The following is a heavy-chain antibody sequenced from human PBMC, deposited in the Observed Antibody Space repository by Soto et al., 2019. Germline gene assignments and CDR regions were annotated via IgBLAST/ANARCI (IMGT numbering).Heavy chain of an antibody. CDR3: ARESGRQNSRNNWFDP. J-gene: IGHJ5*02. CDR2: IYYSGST. Sequence: SETLSLTCTVSGGSISGYFWSWIRQPPGKGLEWIGYIYYSGSTNYNPSLKSRVTISVDTSKNQFSLKVRSVTAADTAVYYCARESGRQNSRNNWFDPWGQGTLVTVSS. CDR1: GGSISGYF. V-gene: IGHV4-59*01. D-gene: IGHD1-26*01.